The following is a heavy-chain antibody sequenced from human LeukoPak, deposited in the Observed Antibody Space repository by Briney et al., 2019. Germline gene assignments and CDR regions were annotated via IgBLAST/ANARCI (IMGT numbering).Heavy chain of an antibody. Sequence: PSATLSLTGAVYGGSVSGYYCSGIRHPPEKRLEWIGEINHSGSTNYTPSLKSRVTISVDTSKNQFSLKLSSVTAADTAVYHCASWAVAGPDYWGQGTLVTVSS. CDR1: GGSVSGYY. V-gene: IGHV4-34*01. J-gene: IGHJ4*02. D-gene: IGHD6-19*01. CDR3: ASWAVAGPDY. CDR2: INHSGST.